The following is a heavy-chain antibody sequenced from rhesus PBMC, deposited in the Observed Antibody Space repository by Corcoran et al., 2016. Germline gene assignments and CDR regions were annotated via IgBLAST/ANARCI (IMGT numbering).Heavy chain of an antibody. CDR2: TKGNRGST. CDR1: GASISSYW. CDR3: ARPTVTTYNRFDV. D-gene: IGHD5-24*01. V-gene: IGHV4-80*01. J-gene: IGHJ5-1*01. Sequence: QVQLQESGPGLVKPSETLSLTCAVSGASISSYWWNWIRHPPGKGLEWIGETKGNRGSTNANPPLKGRVTISKDASKNQFSLRLSSVPAADTAVYYCARPTVTTYNRFDVWGPGVLVTVSS.